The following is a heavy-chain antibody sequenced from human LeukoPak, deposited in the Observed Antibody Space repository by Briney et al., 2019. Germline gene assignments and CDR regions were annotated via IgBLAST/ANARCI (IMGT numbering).Heavy chain of an antibody. J-gene: IGHJ4*02. V-gene: IGHV3-64*01. CDR3: ARDKSNYYFDY. Sequence: PGGSLRLSCAASGFTFSSYAMHWVRQAPGKGLEYVSAISSNGGSTYYANSVKGRFTISRDNAKNSLYLQMNSLRAEDTAVYYCARDKSNYYFDYWGQGTLVTVSS. CDR1: GFTFSSYA. D-gene: IGHD4-11*01. CDR2: ISSNGGST.